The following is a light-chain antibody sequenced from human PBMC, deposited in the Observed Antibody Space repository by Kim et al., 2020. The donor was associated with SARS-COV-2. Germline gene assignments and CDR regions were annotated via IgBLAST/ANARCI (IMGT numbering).Light chain of an antibody. Sequence: DIQMTQSPSTLSASVGDRVTITCRASQNINNWLAWYQQKPGKAPKLLIYDASSLESGVPSRFSGRRSGTDFTLTISSLQPDDFATYYCQQYQSYSSTFGQGNKLEI. CDR2: DAS. V-gene: IGKV1-5*01. J-gene: IGKJ2*01. CDR3: QQYQSYSST. CDR1: QNINNW.